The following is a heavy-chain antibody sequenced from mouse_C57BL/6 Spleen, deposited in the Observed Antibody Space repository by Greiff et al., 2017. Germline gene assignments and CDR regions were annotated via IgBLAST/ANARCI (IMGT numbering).Heavy chain of an antibody. D-gene: IGHD2-4*01. V-gene: IGHV1-18*01. CDR2: INPNNGGT. CDR3: ARGDYGRSWFAY. Sequence: VQLQQSGPELVKPGASVKIPCKASGYTFTDYNMDWVKQSHGKSLEWIGDINPNNGGTIYNQKFKGKATLTVDKSSSTASMELRSLTPAATAVYYCARGDYGRSWFAYWGQGTLVTVSA. J-gene: IGHJ3*01. CDR1: GYTFTDYN.